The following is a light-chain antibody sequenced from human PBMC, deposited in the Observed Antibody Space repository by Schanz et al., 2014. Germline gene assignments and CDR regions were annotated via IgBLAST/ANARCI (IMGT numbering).Light chain of an antibody. J-gene: IGLJ3*02. CDR3: SSYTSNRTRV. Sequence: QSALTQPASVSGSPGQSITLSCTGTSSDVGGYNYVSWYQQHPGKAPKLMIYDVSNRPSGVSNRFSGSKSGNTASLTISGLQAEDEADYYCSSYTSNRTRVFGGGTKLTVL. CDR2: DVS. V-gene: IGLV2-14*01. CDR1: SSDVGGYNY.